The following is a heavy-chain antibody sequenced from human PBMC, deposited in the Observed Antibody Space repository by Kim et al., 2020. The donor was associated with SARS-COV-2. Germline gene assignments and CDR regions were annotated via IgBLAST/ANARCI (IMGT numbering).Heavy chain of an antibody. J-gene: IGHJ4*02. D-gene: IGHD2-8*01. CDR3: ARYLIRGFDY. Sequence: NSNPSLKSRVTISVDTSKNQFSLKLSSVTAADTAVYYCARYLIRGFDYWGQGTLVTVSS. V-gene: IGHV4-4*09.